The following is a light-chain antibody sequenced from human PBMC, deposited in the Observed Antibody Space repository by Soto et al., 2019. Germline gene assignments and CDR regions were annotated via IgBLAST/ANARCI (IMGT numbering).Light chain of an antibody. V-gene: IGLV1-44*01. CDR2: SYN. CDR1: SSNIGSES. Sequence: QSALTQPPSTSGTPGQRVTISCSGSSSNIGSESVNWYQQLPGTAPKLLIYSYNQRPSGVPDRFSGSKSGTSASLAISGLQSEDEADYICAAWDDSLNGYVFGLGTKVTV. CDR3: AAWDDSLNGYV. J-gene: IGLJ1*01.